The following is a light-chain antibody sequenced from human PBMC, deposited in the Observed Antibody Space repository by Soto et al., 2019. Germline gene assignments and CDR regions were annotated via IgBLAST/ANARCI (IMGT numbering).Light chain of an antibody. V-gene: IGKV3-15*01. CDR2: GAS. J-gene: IGKJ1*01. Sequence: EIVLTQSPGTLSLSPGERATLSCRASQSVSSSYLAWYQQKPGQAPRLLIYGASTRAAGISARFSGSGSGTELTLTISSLQSEDFAVYYCQQSSNWPRTFGQGTKVDIK. CDR1: QSVSSSY. CDR3: QQSSNWPRT.